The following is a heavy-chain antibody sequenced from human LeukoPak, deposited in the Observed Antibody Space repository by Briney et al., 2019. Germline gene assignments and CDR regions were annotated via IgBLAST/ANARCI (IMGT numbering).Heavy chain of an antibody. CDR2: INAGNGDT. CDR1: GYTFTSYA. D-gene: IGHD6-13*01. CDR3: ARRQYSSSWYEYYFDY. V-gene: IGHV1-3*01. J-gene: IGHJ4*02. Sequence: ASVKVSCKASGYTFTSYAMHWVRQAPGQRLEWTGWINAGNGDTKYSQKFQGRVTITRDTSASTAYMELSSLRSEDTAVYYCARRQYSSSWYEYYFDYWGQGTLVTVSS.